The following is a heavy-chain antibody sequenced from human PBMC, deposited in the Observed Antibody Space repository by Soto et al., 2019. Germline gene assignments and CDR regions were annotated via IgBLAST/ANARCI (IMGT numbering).Heavy chain of an antibody. V-gene: IGHV1-3*01. CDR3: ARRTYYYDSSGYSPDAFDI. D-gene: IGHD3-22*01. CDR1: GYTFTSYA. Sequence: ASVKVSCKASGYTFTSYAMHWVRQAPGQRLEWMGWINAGNGNTKYSQKFQGRVTITRDTSASTAYMELSSLRSEDTAVYYCARRTYYYDSSGYSPDAFDIWGQGTMVTVSS. CDR2: INAGNGNT. J-gene: IGHJ3*02.